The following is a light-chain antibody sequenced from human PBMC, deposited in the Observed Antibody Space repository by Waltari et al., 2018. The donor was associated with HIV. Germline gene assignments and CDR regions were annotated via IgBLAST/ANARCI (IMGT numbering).Light chain of an antibody. V-gene: IGKV3-20*01. Sequence: DILLTQTPGTLSLSPGQRATLSCWASQIIRDNFLAWYQQRPGQAPRLLMFAASSRATGIPDRFTGSDSGTEFSLTIARLEPEDYAVYYCQQYATSPTFGNGTKVEV. J-gene: IGKJ1*01. CDR2: AAS. CDR3: QQYATSPT. CDR1: QIIRDNF.